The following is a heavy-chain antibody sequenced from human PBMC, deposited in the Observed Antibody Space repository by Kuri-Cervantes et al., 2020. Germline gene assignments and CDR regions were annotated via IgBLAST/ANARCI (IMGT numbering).Heavy chain of an antibody. D-gene: IGHD6-19*01. CDR2: INHSGST. CDR3: ARGGGQWLSGSRKAKGWSDY. J-gene: IGHJ4*02. CDR1: GYSISSGYY. Sequence: SETLSLTCTVSGYSISSGYYWSWIRQPPGKGLEWIGEINHSGSTNYNPSLKSRVTISVDTSKNQFSLKLSSVTAADTAVYYCARGGGQWLSGSRKAKGWSDYWGQGTPVTVSS. V-gene: IGHV4-38-2*02.